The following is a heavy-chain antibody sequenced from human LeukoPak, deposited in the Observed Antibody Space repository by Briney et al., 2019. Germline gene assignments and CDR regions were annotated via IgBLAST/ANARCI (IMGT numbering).Heavy chain of an antibody. D-gene: IGHD2-2*02. CDR1: GFSFSGYY. V-gene: IGHV3-11*01. CDR2: ISGSGATT. J-gene: IGHJ4*02. CDR3: AKGSRGYTNYYFDS. Sequence: GGSLRLSCASSGFSFSGYYMIWIRQAPGKGLELVSNISGSGATTFYADSVRGRFITSKDIPNNSVYLQMNSLRAEDTADYYCAKGSRGYTNYYFDSWGQGTLVTVSS.